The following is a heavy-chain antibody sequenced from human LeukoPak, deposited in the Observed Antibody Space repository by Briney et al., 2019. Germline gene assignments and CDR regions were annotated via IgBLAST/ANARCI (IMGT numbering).Heavy chain of an antibody. D-gene: IGHD2-2*01. Sequence: PSETLSLTCAVYGGSFSGYYWSWIRQPPGKGLEWIGEINHSGSTNYNPSLKSRVTISVDTSKNQFSLKLSSVTAADTAVYYCARVSCSSTSCYSNFDYWGQGTLVTVSS. J-gene: IGHJ4*02. V-gene: IGHV4-34*01. CDR2: INHSGST. CDR1: GGSFSGYY. CDR3: ARVSCSSTSCYSNFDY.